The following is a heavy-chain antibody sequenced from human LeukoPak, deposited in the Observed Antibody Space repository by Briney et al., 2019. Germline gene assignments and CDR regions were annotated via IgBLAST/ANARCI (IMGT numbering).Heavy chain of an antibody. CDR1: GGSISSGGYY. Sequence: SQTLSLTCTVSGGSISSGGYYWSWIRQHPGKGLEWIGYIYYSGSTYYNPSLKSRVTISVDTSKNQFSLKLSSVTAADTAVYCCARSQDDYGDLFDYWGQGTLVTVSS. CDR2: IYYSGST. D-gene: IGHD4-17*01. J-gene: IGHJ4*02. CDR3: ARSQDDYGDLFDY. V-gene: IGHV4-31*03.